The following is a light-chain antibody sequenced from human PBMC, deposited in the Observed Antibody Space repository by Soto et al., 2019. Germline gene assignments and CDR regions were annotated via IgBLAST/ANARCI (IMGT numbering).Light chain of an antibody. Sequence: IHMKQSPSTLSASVGDRVTITSRASQSISSWLAWYQQKPGKAPKLLIYKASSLESGVPSRFSGSGSGTEFTLTISSLQPDDFATYYCQLYNSYFRTFGQGAMVDVK. J-gene: IGKJ1*01. CDR1: QSISSW. V-gene: IGKV1-5*03. CDR2: KAS. CDR3: QLYNSYFRT.